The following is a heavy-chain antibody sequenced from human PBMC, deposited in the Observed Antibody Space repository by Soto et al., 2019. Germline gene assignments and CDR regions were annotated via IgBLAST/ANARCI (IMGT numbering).Heavy chain of an antibody. J-gene: IGHJ6*03. Sequence: SETLSLTCAVYGGSFSGYYWSWIRQPPGKGLEWIGEINHSGSTNYNPSLKSRVTISVDTSKNQFSLKLSSVTAADPAVYYCARLLPSNIVVVPAVYYYYYMDVWGKGTTVTVSS. CDR1: GGSFSGYY. CDR3: ARLLPSNIVVVPAVYYYYYMDV. CDR2: INHSGST. D-gene: IGHD2-2*01. V-gene: IGHV4-34*01.